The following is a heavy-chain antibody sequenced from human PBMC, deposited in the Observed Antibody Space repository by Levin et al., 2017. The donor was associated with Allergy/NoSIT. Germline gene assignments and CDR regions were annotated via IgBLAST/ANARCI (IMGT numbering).Heavy chain of an antibody. CDR2: INWNGASA. D-gene: IGHD6-13*01. Sequence: AGGSLRLSCAASGFTFDDYGMSWVRQAPGKGLEWVSGINWNGASAGYADSVKGRFTISRDNAKNSLYLQMNSLRAEDTALYYCARDRPVKYITAPGHAFDIWGQGTMVTVSS. CDR1: GFTFDDYG. J-gene: IGHJ3*02. CDR3: ARDRPVKYITAPGHAFDI. V-gene: IGHV3-20*04.